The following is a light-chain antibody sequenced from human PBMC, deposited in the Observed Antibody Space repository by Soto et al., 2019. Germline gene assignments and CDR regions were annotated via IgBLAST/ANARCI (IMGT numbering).Light chain of an antibody. CDR2: KAS. J-gene: IGKJ1*01. CDR3: QQYNTFSPWT. Sequence: DIRLTQSPATLSACLGDKVTITCRASQTISIWLAWYQQKPGQAPKLLIYKASSLDSGVPSRFSGSGSGTEFTLTTSSLQPDDFATYYCQQYNTFSPWTFGQGTKVDI. CDR1: QTISIW. V-gene: IGKV1-5*03.